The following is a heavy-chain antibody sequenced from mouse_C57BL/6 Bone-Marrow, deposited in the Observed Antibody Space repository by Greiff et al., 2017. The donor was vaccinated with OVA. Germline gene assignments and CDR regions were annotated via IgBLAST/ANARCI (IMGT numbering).Heavy chain of an antibody. Sequence: DVKLVESGGGLVQPKGSLKLSCAASGFTFNTYAMHWVRQAPGKGLEWVARIRSKSSNYATYYADSVKDRFTISRDNSQSMLYLQMNNLKTEDTAMYYCVRDLGYINGGYFDVWGTGTTVTVSS. CDR2: IRSKSSNYAT. CDR3: VRDLGYINGGYFDV. J-gene: IGHJ1*03. CDR1: GFTFNTYA. D-gene: IGHD2-5*01. V-gene: IGHV10-3*01.